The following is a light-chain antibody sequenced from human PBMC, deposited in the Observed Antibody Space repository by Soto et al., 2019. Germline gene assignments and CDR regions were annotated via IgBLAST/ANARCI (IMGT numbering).Light chain of an antibody. V-gene: IGKV3-11*01. J-gene: IGKJ3*01. CDR2: DAY. CDR1: QSVGSF. Sequence: EIVLTQSPATLSLSPGERATLSCRASQSVGSFLAWYQQKSGQTPRLLIYDAYNRAPGIPARFGGSGSGKDFTLTISSLEPEDFAVYYCQNRSNWLGTFGPGTKVDIK. CDR3: QNRSNWLGT.